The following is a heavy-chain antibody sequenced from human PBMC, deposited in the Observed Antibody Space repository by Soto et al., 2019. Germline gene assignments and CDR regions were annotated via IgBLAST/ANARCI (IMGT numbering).Heavy chain of an antibody. CDR1: GYGFTTYG. Sequence: QVHLVQSGAEVKKPGASVKVSCKGSGYGFTTYGITWVRQAPGQGLEWMAWISAHNGTTNYAQKVQGRVTVTRDTSTSTAYMELRSLRYDVTAGYYCARGRYGDYWGQGALVTVSS. CDR3: ARGRYGDY. J-gene: IGHJ4*02. CDR2: ISAHNGTT. D-gene: IGHD1-1*01. V-gene: IGHV1-18*01.